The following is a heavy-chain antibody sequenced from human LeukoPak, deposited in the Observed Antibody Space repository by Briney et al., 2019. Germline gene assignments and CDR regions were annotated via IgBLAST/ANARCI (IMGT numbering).Heavy chain of an antibody. CDR2: INHSGST. Sequence: PSETLSLTCAVYGGSFSGYYWSWIRQPPGKGLEWIGEINHSGSTNYNPSLKSRVTISVDTSKNQFSLKLSSVTAADTAVYYCARDLSSGWYLGNYYYGMDVWGQGTTVTVSS. CDR1: GGSFSGYY. CDR3: ARDLSSGWYLGNYYYGMDV. D-gene: IGHD6-19*01. V-gene: IGHV4-34*01. J-gene: IGHJ6*02.